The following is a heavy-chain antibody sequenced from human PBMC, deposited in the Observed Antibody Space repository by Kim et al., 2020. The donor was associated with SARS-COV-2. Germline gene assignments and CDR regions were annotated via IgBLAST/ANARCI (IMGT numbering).Heavy chain of an antibody. J-gene: IGHJ4*02. CDR3: ARVSVVLLWFGELLYYFDY. CDR1: GYTFTSYD. D-gene: IGHD3-10*01. V-gene: IGHV1-8*01. CDR2: MNPNSGNT. Sequence: ASVKVSCKASGYTFTSYDINWVRQATGQGLEWMGWMNPNSGNTGYAQKFQGRVTMTRNTSISTAYMELSSLRSEDTAVYYCARVSVVLLWFGELLYYFDYWGQGTLVTVSS.